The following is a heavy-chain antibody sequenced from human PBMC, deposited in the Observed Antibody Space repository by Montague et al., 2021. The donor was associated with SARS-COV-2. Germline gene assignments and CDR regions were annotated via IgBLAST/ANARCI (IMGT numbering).Heavy chain of an antibody. Sequence: PALVKPTQTLTLTCTFSGFSLSTSGVGVGWIRQPPGEALEWLALIYWDDDKRYSPSLKSRLTITKDTSKNQVVLTMTNMDPVDTATYYCAHRYYDILTGYSTYFDYWGQGTLVTVSS. CDR1: GFSLSTSGVG. V-gene: IGHV2-5*02. J-gene: IGHJ4*02. CDR2: IYWDDDK. CDR3: AHRYYDILTGYSTYFDY. D-gene: IGHD3-9*01.